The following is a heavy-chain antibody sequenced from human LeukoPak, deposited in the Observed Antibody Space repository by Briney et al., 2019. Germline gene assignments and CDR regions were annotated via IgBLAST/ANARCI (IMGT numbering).Heavy chain of an antibody. CDR1: GYTFTGYY. Sequence: GDSLTVSCKASGYTFTGYYLHWVRQAPGQGLEWMGWIHYNSEATDYAEKLQGRFTMIRDTAISTAYMELSSLRTDDTAVYYCARLRGAYEPFDYWGQGTLVTVSS. CDR3: ARLRGAYEPFDY. CDR2: IHYNSEAT. J-gene: IGHJ4*02. V-gene: IGHV1-2*02. D-gene: IGHD3-16*01.